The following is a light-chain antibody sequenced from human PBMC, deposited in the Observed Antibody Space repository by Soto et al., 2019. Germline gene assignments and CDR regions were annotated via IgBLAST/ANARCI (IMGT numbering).Light chain of an antibody. V-gene: IGKV2D-29*02. CDR2: EVS. Sequence: DVVMTQTPLSLSVAPGQPASLSCKSRRSLLHITGETFLFWYLEKQGQSQQLXIYEVSTRVSGVPDRFSGSGSGTDLTIEISRVETDDGGMDEGMQRTQLPPTFGQGTRLEIK. CDR1: RSLLHITGETF. J-gene: IGKJ5*01. CDR3: MQRTQLPPT.